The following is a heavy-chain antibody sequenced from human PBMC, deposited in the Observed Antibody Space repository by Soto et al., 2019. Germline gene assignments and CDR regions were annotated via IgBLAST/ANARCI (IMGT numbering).Heavy chain of an antibody. CDR2: IYYSGST. V-gene: IGHV4-59*01. CDR3: ARNRREVVTEIDY. CDR1: GGSISSYY. D-gene: IGHD2-21*02. Sequence: PSETLSLTCTVSGGSISSYYWSWIRQPPGKGLEWIGYIYYSGSTNYNPSLKSRGSISIDTSKNQFSLKLSSVTAADTAVYYCARNRREVVTEIDYWGQGTLVTVSS. J-gene: IGHJ4*02.